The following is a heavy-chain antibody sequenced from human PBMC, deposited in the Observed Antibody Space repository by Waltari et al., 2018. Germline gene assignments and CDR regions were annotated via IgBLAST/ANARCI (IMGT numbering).Heavy chain of an antibody. CDR2: IIPIFGIP. J-gene: IGHJ6*03. CDR3: ATHKLGISQHYYHMGA. D-gene: IGHD7-27*01. V-gene: IGHV1-69*01. Sequence: AEVRTPGSSVKVSCKASGGPFGGYGISWVRLVPGQRLEWLGVIIPIFGIPDYSQKFQDRLTITADESTSTAYMELSSLTSEDTAINFCATHKLGISQHYYHMGAWGKGTTVTISS. CDR1: GGPFGGYG.